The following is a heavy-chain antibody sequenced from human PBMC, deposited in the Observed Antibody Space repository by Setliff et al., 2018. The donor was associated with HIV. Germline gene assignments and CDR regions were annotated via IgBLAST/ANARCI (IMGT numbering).Heavy chain of an antibody. CDR1: GSTFSSYC. Sequence: SVKVSCKTSGSTFSSYCISWVRQAPGQGLEWMGGINPMCGTEYYAQKFQGRVTITRDESRSTAYMELSGLISEDTAVFYCARVWHSCRYHYDGIDVWGQGTLVTVSS. CDR3: ARVWHSCRYHYDGIDV. D-gene: IGHD2-15*01. J-gene: IGHJ6*02. CDR2: INPMCGTE. V-gene: IGHV1-69*05.